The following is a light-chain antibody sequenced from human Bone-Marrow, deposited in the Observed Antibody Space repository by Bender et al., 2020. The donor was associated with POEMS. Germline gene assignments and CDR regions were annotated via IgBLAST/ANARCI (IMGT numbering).Light chain of an antibody. V-gene: IGLV1-50*01. J-gene: IGLJ3*02. CDR3: SSWDDSLSGWV. CDR1: SSDIGAGYA. Sequence: QSVLTQPPSVSGAPGQRVTISCTGSSSDIGAGYAVHWYQQLPGKAPRLLIYENSNRPSGVPARFSGSKSGTSASLAISDIQSEDEGDYYCSSWDDSLSGWVFGGGTKLTV. CDR2: ENS.